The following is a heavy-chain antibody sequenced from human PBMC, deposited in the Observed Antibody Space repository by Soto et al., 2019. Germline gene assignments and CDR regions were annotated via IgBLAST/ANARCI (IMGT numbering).Heavy chain of an antibody. CDR3: ARRVAAYCGGDCYSNWFDP. J-gene: IGHJ5*02. Sequence: SETLSLTCAVSGVSISSSNWWSWVRQPPGKGLEWIGEIYHSGSTNYNPSLKSRVTISVDNSKNQFSLKLSSVTAADTAVYYCARRVAAYCGGDCYSNWFDPWGQGTLVTVS. V-gene: IGHV4-4*02. D-gene: IGHD2-21*02. CDR2: IYHSGST. CDR1: GVSISSSNW.